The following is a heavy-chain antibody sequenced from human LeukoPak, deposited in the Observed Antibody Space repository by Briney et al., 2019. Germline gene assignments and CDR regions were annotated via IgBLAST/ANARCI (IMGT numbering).Heavy chain of an antibody. V-gene: IGHV3-30*02. Sequence: GGSLRLSCAASGFTFSDYGMHWVRQAPGKGLEWVALIRYDGSNEYYADSVKGRFTISRDSSKSTLYLQMNSLRAEDTAVYYYAKELTVGTTSKNLDYWGQGTLVTVSS. CDR1: GFTFSDYG. CDR3: AKELTVGTTSKNLDY. J-gene: IGHJ4*02. CDR2: IRYDGSNE. D-gene: IGHD1-26*01.